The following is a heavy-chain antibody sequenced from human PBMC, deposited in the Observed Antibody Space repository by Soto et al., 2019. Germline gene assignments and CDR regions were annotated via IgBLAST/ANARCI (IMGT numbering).Heavy chain of an antibody. J-gene: IGHJ6*03. CDR3: ASINYDFWSGTNPYYYYYMDV. CDR2: IYYSGST. CDR1: GGSISSSSYY. Sequence: PSETLSLTCTVSGGSISSSSYYWGWIRQPPGKGLEWIGSIYYSGSTYYNPSLKSRVTISVDTSKNQFSLKLRSVTAAHTAVYYCASINYDFWSGTNPYYYYYMDVWGKGTTVTVSS. D-gene: IGHD3-3*01. V-gene: IGHV4-39*01.